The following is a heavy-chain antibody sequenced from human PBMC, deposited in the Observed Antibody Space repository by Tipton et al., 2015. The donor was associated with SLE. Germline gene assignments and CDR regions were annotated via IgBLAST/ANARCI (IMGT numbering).Heavy chain of an antibody. CDR1: GFTFSDYY. V-gene: IGHV3-11*04. D-gene: IGHD5-12*01. J-gene: IGHJ3*02. Sequence: SLRLSCAASGFTFSDYYMSWIRQAPGKGLEWVSYISSSGTTMYYVDSVKGRFSISRDNAKKSLYMQMNSLRAEDTAVYYCARGNSGYDLDVGFDIWGQGTMVTVSS. CDR3: ARGNSGYDLDVGFDI. CDR2: ISSSGTTM.